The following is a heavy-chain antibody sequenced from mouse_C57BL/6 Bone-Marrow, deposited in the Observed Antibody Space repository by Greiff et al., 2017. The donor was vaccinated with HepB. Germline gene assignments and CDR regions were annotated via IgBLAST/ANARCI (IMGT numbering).Heavy chain of an antibody. V-gene: IGHV1-18*01. D-gene: IGHD1-1*01. CDR1: GYTFTDYN. CDR3: ARRFDYYGSSSYWYFDV. J-gene: IGHJ1*03. CDR2: INPNNGGT. Sequence: VQLKQSGPELVKPGASVKIPCKASGYTFTDYNMDWVKQSHGKSLEWIGDINPNNGGTIYNQKFKGKATLTVDKSSSTAYMELRSLTSEYTAVYYCARRFDYYGSSSYWYFDVWGTGTTVTVSS.